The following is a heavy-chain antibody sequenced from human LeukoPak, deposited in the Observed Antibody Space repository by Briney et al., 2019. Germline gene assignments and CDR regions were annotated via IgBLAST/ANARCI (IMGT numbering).Heavy chain of an antibody. Sequence: GGSLRLSCVASGFTVSSNYMSWVRQAPGKGLEWVSVIFTSGGTDYPDAVKGRFTISRDISKSTLYLQMNNLRAEDTAVYYCARGLPDGDYLIDAFDIWGQGTMVTVSS. D-gene: IGHD4-17*01. J-gene: IGHJ3*02. CDR3: ARGLPDGDYLIDAFDI. CDR1: GFTVSSNY. CDR2: IFTSGGT. V-gene: IGHV3-53*01.